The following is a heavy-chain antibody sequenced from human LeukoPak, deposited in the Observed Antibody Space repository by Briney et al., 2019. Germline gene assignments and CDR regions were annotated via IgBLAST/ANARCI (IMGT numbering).Heavy chain of an antibody. J-gene: IGHJ4*02. CDR1: GGTFSSYA. CDR3: ATSRKHCSSTSCYVVDY. D-gene: IGHD2-2*01. Sequence: SVKVSCKASGGTFSSYAISWVRQAPGQGLEWMGGIIPIFGTANYAQKFQGRVTITADTSTDTAYMELGSLRSEDTAVYYCATSRKHCSSTSCYVVDYWGQGTLVTVSS. V-gene: IGHV1-69*06. CDR2: IIPIFGTA.